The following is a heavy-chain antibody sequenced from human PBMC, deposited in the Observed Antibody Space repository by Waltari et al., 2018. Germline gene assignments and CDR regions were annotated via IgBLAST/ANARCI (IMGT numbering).Heavy chain of an antibody. D-gene: IGHD6-6*01. V-gene: IGHV4-34*01. CDR2: INHSGST. CDR3: ARSVHSIAAFDY. J-gene: IGHJ4*02. Sequence: QVQLQQWGAGLLKTSETLSLTCAVYGGSFSGYYWSWIRQPPGKGLEWIGEINHSGSTNSNPSLKSRVTISVDTSKNQFSLKLSSVTAADASVYYCARSVHSIAAFDYWGQGTLVTVSS. CDR1: GGSFSGYY.